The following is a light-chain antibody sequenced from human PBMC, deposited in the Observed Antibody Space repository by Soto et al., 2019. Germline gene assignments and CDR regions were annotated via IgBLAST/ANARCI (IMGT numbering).Light chain of an antibody. J-gene: IGKJ1*01. V-gene: IGKV1-6*01. CDR1: RDVGSD. Sequence: QMTQSPSSLSASVGEKIISTCRASRDVGSDVSWYQQKPGQAPKLLIYAASNLYTGVPSRFSGSRSGTEFTLTISSLQPEDFASYYCLQDYGDSWTFGQGTKVEIE. CDR2: AAS. CDR3: LQDYGDSWT.